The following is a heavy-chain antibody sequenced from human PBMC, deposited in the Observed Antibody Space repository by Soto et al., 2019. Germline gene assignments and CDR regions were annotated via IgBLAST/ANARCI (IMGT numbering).Heavy chain of an antibody. V-gene: IGHV1-3*01. CDR3: AREAYGKLSAFDI. D-gene: IGHD4-17*01. J-gene: IGHJ3*02. CDR2: INAGNGNT. CDR1: GYTFTSYG. Sequence: ASVKVSCKASGYTFTSYGISWVRQAPGQRLEWMGWINAGNGNTKYSQKFQGRVTITRDTSASTAYMELSSLRSEDTAVYYCAREAYGKLSAFDIWGQGTMVTVSS.